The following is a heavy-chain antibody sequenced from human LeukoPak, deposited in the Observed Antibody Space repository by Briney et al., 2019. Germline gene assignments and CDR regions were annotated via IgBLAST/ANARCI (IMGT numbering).Heavy chain of an antibody. CDR1: GFTFSSYS. CDR3: ARGRLRGSYRYRAFDI. V-gene: IGHV3-21*01. D-gene: IGHD3-16*02. J-gene: IGHJ3*02. Sequence: PGGSLRLSCAASGFTFSSYSMKWVRQAPGKVLEWVSSISSRSSYIYYADSVKGRFTISRDSDKTSLYLQMNSLRAEDTDVYYCARGRLRGSYRYRAFDIWGQGTMVTVSS. CDR2: ISSRSSYI.